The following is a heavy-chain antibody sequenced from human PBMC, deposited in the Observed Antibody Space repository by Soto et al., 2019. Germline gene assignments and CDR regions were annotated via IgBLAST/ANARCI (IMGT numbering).Heavy chain of an antibody. CDR2: IIPILGIA. CDR1: GYTFTSYA. V-gene: IGHV1-69*04. D-gene: IGHD2-2*02. Sequence: SVKVSCKASGYTFTSYAISWVRQAPGQGLEWMGRIIPILGIANYAQKFQGRVTITADKSTSTAYMELSSLRSEDTAVYYCAMDYCSSTSCYRAYWGQGTLVTVSS. J-gene: IGHJ4*02. CDR3: AMDYCSSTSCYRAY.